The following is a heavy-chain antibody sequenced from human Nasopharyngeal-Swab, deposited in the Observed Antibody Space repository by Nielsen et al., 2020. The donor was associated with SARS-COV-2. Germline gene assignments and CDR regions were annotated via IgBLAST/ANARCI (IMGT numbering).Heavy chain of an antibody. Sequence: GESLKISCAASGFTVSSNYMSWVRQAPGKGLEWVSVIYSGGSTYYADSVKGRFTISRDNSKNTLYLQMNSLGAEDTAVYYCAREGIFHWFDPWGQGTLVTVSS. CDR1: GFTVSSNY. CDR2: IYSGGST. V-gene: IGHV3-53*01. J-gene: IGHJ5*02. CDR3: AREGIFHWFDP. D-gene: IGHD3-10*01.